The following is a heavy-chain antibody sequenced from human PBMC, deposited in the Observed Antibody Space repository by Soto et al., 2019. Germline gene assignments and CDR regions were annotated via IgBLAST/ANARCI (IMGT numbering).Heavy chain of an antibody. Sequence: QVQLVESGGGVVQPGRSLRLSCAASGFTFSSYGMHWVRQAPGKGLEWVAVISYDGSNKYYADSVKGRFTISRDNSKNTLYLQMNSLRAEDTAVYYCAKGGGSGSYSDFDYWGQGTLVTASS. D-gene: IGHD1-26*01. V-gene: IGHV3-30*18. CDR3: AKGGGSGSYSDFDY. CDR1: GFTFSSYG. CDR2: ISYDGSNK. J-gene: IGHJ4*02.